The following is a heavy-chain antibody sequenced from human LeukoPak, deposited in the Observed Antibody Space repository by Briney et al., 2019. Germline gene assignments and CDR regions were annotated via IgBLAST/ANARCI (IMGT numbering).Heavy chain of an antibody. J-gene: IGHJ4*02. CDR2: IYYSGST. D-gene: IGHD4-11*01. Sequence: PSETLSLTCTVSSGSIISGDYYWRWIRRPPGRGLEWIGDIYYSGSTYYNPFLKSPVTISVDTSKNQFSLKLSSVTAADTAVYYCARVARTTPPYYFDYWGQGTLVTVSS. V-gene: IGHV4-30-4*01. CDR3: ARVARTTPPYYFDY. CDR1: SGSIISGDYY.